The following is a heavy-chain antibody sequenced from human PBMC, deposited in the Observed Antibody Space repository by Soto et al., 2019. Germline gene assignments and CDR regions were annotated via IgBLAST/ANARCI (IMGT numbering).Heavy chain of an antibody. CDR1: GGTLSRYG. Sequence: SVKVSCKASGGTLSRYGISWVRQAPGQGLEWMGGIIPIFGTANYAQKFQGRVTIAADESTSTAYLELRRLRSEDTAGYYRAAGGFWSGYNRLQPYYYIGMNVWARGPT. CDR2: IIPIFGTA. CDR3: AAGGFWSGYNRLQPYYYIGMNV. V-gene: IGHV1-69*13. J-gene: IGHJ6*02. D-gene: IGHD3-3*01.